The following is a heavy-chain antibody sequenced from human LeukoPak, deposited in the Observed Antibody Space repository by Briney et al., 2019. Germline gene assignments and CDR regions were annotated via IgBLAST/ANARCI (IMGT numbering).Heavy chain of an antibody. Sequence: SETLSLTCTVSGGSISSGDYYWSWIRQPPGKGLEWIGYIYYSGSTYYNPSLKSRVTISVDTSKNQFSLKLSSVTAADTAVYYCASYTAMVPWYFDLWGRGTLVTVSS. CDR1: GGSISSGDYY. D-gene: IGHD5-18*01. J-gene: IGHJ2*01. CDR3: ASYTAMVPWYFDL. CDR2: IYYSGST. V-gene: IGHV4-30-4*01.